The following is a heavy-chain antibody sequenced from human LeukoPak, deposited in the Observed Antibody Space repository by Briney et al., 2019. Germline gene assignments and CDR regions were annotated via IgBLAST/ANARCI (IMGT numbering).Heavy chain of an antibody. D-gene: IGHD2-2*02. V-gene: IGHV3-21*01. CDR2: ISSSSSYI. CDR1: GFTFSSYS. J-gene: IGHJ3*02. CDR3: ARSSPHCSSTSCYNDAFDI. Sequence: GGSLRLSCAASGFTFSSYSMNWVRQAPGKGLEWVSSISSSSSYIYYADSVKGRFTISRDNAKNSLYLQMNSLRAEDTAVYYCARSSPHCSSTSCYNDAFDIWGQGTMVTVSS.